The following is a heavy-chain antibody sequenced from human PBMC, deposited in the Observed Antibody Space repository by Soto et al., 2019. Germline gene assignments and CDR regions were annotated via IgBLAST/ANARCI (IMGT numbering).Heavy chain of an antibody. D-gene: IGHD2-15*01. Sequence: QVQLQESGPGLVKPSETLSLTCTVSGGSISSYYWSWIRQPPGKGLEWIGYIYYSGSTNYNPSLKSRVTISVDTSKNQFSLKLSSVTAVDTAVYYCARAGGCSGGSCYPDAFDIWGQGTMVTVSS. CDR2: IYYSGST. J-gene: IGHJ3*02. V-gene: IGHV4-59*01. CDR3: ARAGGCSGGSCYPDAFDI. CDR1: GGSISSYY.